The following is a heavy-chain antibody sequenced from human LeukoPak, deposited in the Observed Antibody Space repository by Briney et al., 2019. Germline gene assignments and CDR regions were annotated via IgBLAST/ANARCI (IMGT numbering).Heavy chain of an antibody. Sequence: GSLRLSCAASGFTLSSYSMNWVRQAPGKGLEWVSSISSSSSYIYYADSVKGRFTISRDNAKNSLYLQMNSLRAEDTAVYYCARDPSYYYDSSGYSPDYWGQGTLVTVSS. V-gene: IGHV3-21*01. CDR3: ARDPSYYYDSSGYSPDY. CDR2: ISSSSSYI. CDR1: GFTLSSYS. D-gene: IGHD3-22*01. J-gene: IGHJ4*02.